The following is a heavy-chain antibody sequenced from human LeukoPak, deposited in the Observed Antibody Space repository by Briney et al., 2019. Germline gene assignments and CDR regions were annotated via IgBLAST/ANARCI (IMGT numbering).Heavy chain of an antibody. CDR3: ARQKCTTTSCLTKNAFDI. CDR1: GASIRNYY. V-gene: IGHV4-59*08. J-gene: IGHJ3*02. CDR2: IYYSGST. Sequence: SETLSLTCTVSGASIRNYYWSWIRQSPGKGLEWIGSIYYSGSTYYNPSLKSRVTISVDTSKNQFSLDLSSVIAADTAVYYCARQKCTTTSCLTKNAFDIWGQGTMVTVSS. D-gene: IGHD2-2*01.